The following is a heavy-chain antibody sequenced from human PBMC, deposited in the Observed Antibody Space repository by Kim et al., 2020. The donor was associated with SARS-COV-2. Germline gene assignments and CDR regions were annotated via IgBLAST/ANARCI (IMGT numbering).Heavy chain of an antibody. D-gene: IGHD2-2*01. J-gene: IGHJ4*02. Sequence: YNPSLKSRVTISVDTSKNQFSLKLSSVTAADTAVYYCASSIPAAMTSFDYWGQGTLVTVSS. CDR3: ASSIPAAMTSFDY. V-gene: IGHV4-30-2*05.